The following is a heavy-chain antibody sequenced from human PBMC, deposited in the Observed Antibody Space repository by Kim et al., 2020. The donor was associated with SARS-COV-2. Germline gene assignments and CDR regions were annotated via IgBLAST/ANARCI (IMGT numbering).Heavy chain of an antibody. J-gene: IGHJ4*02. CDR2: ISGSGGNT. Sequence: ISGSGGNTYYADSVKGRFTISRDNSKNTLYLQMNSLRAEDTAVYYCAYDYWGQGTLVTVSS. CDR3: AYDY. V-gene: IGHV3-23*01.